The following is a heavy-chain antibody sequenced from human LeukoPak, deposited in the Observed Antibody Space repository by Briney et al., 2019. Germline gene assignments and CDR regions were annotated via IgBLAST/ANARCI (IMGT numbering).Heavy chain of an antibody. CDR3: ARASSGSSSWSDFDY. D-gene: IGHD6-13*01. Sequence: ASVKVSSKASGYTFTSYGLSWVRQAPGQGLEWMGWIIAYNGNTNYSQKLQGRVTMTTDTSTSTAYLELRSLRSDESAIYYCARASSGSSSWSDFDYWGQGNLVTVSS. J-gene: IGHJ4*02. CDR1: GYTFTSYG. CDR2: IIAYNGNT. V-gene: IGHV1-18*01.